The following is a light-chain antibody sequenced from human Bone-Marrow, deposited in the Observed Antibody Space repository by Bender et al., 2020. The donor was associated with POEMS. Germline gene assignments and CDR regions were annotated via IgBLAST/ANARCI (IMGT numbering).Light chain of an antibody. CDR2: QDT. CDR1: KLGNKY. CDR3: QVWGSSVVV. V-gene: IGLV3-1*01. Sequence: SYDLTQPPSVSVSPGQTASISCSGNKLGNKYVCWYQQKPGQSPVLVIHQDTRRPSGIPERFSGSNSGNTATLTISRAQAGDEADYYCQVWGSSVVVFGGGTKLTVL. J-gene: IGLJ2*01.